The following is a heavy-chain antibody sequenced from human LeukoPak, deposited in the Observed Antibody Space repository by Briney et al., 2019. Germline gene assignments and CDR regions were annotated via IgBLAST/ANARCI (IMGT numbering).Heavy chain of an antibody. J-gene: IGHJ4*02. CDR3: ARELMGLTMIVVVNPIDY. CDR2: ISSTSSYI. Sequence: PGGSLRLSCAASGFTFSSYSMNWVRQAPGKGLEWVSSISSTSSYIYNADSVKGRFTISRDNAKNSLFLQMSSLRAEDTAVYYCARELMGLTMIVVVNPIDYWGQGTLVTVSS. CDR1: GFTFSSYS. V-gene: IGHV3-21*01. D-gene: IGHD3-22*01.